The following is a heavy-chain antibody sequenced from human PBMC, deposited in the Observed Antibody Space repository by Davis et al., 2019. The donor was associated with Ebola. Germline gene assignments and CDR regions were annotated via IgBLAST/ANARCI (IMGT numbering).Heavy chain of an antibody. CDR1: GYSISSGHN. CDR3: AREDYYGSGSSDY. J-gene: IGHJ4*02. D-gene: IGHD3-10*01. V-gene: IGHV4-38-2*02. Sequence: SETLSLTCTVSGYSISSGHNCGWIRQPPGKGLVWIGSIYHSGTRYYNPSLKSRVTISVDTSKNHFSLKLTSVTAADTAVYYCAREDYYGSGSSDYWGQGTLVTVSS. CDR2: IYHSGTR.